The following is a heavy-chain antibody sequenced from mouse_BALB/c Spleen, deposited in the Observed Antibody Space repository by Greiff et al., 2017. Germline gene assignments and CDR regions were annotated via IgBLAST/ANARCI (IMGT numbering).Heavy chain of an antibody. V-gene: IGHV5-12-2*01. CDR2: ISNGGGST. J-gene: IGHJ3*01. CDR1: GFTFSSYT. CDR3: ARQTGWFAY. Sequence: EVQVVESGGGLVQPGGSLKLSCAASGFTFSSYTMSWVRQTPEKRLEWVAYISNGGGSTYYPDTVKGRFTISRDNAKNTLYLQMSSLKSEDTAMYYCARQTGWFAYWGQGTLVTVSA.